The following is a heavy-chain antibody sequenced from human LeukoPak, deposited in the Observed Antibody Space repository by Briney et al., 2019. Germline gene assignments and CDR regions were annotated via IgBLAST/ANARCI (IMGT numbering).Heavy chain of an antibody. Sequence: GGSLRLCCAGSGFTLSSYSMNWVRQAPGKGLEWVSSISGTGNYIYYADSVKGRFTISRDNAKNSLYLQMNSLRAEDTGVYYCARDRSGGPDAFDIWGQGTMVTVSS. J-gene: IGHJ3*02. CDR1: GFTLSSYS. CDR2: ISGTGNYI. D-gene: IGHD2-15*01. CDR3: ARDRSGGPDAFDI. V-gene: IGHV3-21*01.